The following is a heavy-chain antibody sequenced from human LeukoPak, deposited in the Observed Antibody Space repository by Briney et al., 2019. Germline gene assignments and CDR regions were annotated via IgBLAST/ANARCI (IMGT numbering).Heavy chain of an antibody. V-gene: IGHV3-74*01. CDR2: INSDGSST. J-gene: IGHJ6*04. CDR3: AELGITMIGGV. CDR1: GFTFSSYW. Sequence: GGSLRLSCAASGFTFSSYWMHWVRQAPGKGLVWVSRINSDGSSTSYADSVKGRFTISRDNAKNSLYLQMNSLRAEDTAVYYRAELGITMIGGVWGKGTTVTISS. D-gene: IGHD3-10*02.